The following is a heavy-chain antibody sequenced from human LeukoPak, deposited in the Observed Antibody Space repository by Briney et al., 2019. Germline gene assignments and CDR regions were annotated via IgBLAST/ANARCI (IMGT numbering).Heavy chain of an antibody. V-gene: IGHV4-31*03. Sequence: PSQTLSLTCTVSGGSISSGGYYWSWIRQHPGKGLEWIGYIYYSGSTYYNPSPKSRVTISVDTSKNQFSLKLSSVTAADTAVYYCARQAIRGYDFWNYWGQGTLVTVSS. CDR2: IYYSGST. CDR3: ARQAIRGYDFWNY. J-gene: IGHJ4*02. D-gene: IGHD3-3*01. CDR1: GGSISSGGYY.